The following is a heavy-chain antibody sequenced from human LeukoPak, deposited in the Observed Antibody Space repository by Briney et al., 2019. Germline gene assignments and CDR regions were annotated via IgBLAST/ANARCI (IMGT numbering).Heavy chain of an antibody. CDR1: GFTFNSYS. V-gene: IGHV3-21*01. D-gene: IGHD6-6*01. J-gene: IGHJ6*04. CDR2: ISGSRSYI. CDR3: ARGFGSSIPYSYYYHLDV. Sequence: GGSLRLSCAASGFTFNSYSMNWVRQAPGKGLEWVSSISGSRSYIYYADSVKGRFTISRDNAKNSLYLQMNSLRAEDDTAVYYCARGFGSSIPYSYYYHLDVWGKGTTVTVSS.